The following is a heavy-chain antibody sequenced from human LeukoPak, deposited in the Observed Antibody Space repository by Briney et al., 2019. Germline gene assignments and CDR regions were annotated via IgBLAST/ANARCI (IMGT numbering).Heavy chain of an antibody. CDR3: ARVQIESLMSP. V-gene: IGHV3-74*01. J-gene: IGHJ5*02. D-gene: IGHD3-16*01. CDR2: IKSDGSTT. CDR1: GFTFSSYW. Sequence: GGSLRLSCAASGFTFSSYWMHWVRQAPGKGLVWVSRIKSDGSTTNYADSVKGRFTISRDNAKNTLYLQMNSLRAEDTAVYYCARVQIESLMSPWGQGTLVTVSS.